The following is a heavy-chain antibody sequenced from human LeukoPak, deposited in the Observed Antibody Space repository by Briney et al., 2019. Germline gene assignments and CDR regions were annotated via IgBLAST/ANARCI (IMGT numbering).Heavy chain of an antibody. CDR3: ARGRTGTVPWDYYYYMDV. Sequence: GGSLRLSCAASGFTFSNYWMHWVRHTPGQGLVWVSRINSDASGTSYADSVKGRFTIFRDNAKNTVYLQMNSLRAEDTAVYYCARGRTGTVPWDYYYYMDVWGKGTTVTISS. J-gene: IGHJ6*03. CDR1: GFTFSNYW. D-gene: IGHD1-1*01. CDR2: INSDASGT. V-gene: IGHV3-74*01.